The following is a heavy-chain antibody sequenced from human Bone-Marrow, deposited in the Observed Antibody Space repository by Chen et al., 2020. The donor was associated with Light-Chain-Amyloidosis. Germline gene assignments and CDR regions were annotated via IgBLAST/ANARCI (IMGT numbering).Heavy chain of an antibody. V-gene: IGHV3-9*01. CDR1: GFTFDDYA. CDR3: AKDSAGSSWPEFNWYFDL. D-gene: IGHD6-13*01. CDR2: ISWNSGSI. J-gene: IGHJ2*01. Sequence: EVQLVESGGGLVQPGRSLRLSCADSGFTFDDYAMHWVRQAPGKGLEWVSGISWNSGSIGYADSVKGRFTISRDNAKNSLYLQMNSLRAEDTALYYCAKDSAGSSWPEFNWYFDLWGRGTLVTVSS.